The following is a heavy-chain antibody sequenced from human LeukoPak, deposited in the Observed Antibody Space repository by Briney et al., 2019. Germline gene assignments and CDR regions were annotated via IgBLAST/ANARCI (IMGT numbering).Heavy chain of an antibody. CDR1: GFTFSSYA. Sequence: GGSLRLSCAASGFTFSSYAITWVRQAPGKGLEWVSAISNNGGYTYYADSVRGRFTISRDNSKSTLCLQMNSLRAEDTAVYYCAKQLGYCSDGSCYFPYWGQGTLVTVSS. CDR2: ISNNGGYT. D-gene: IGHD2-15*01. V-gene: IGHV3-23*01. J-gene: IGHJ4*02. CDR3: AKQLGYCSDGSCYFPY.